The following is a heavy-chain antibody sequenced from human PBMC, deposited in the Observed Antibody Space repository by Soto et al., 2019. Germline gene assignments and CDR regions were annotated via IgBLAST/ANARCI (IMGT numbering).Heavy chain of an antibody. CDR2: ITVSGDTT. CDR1: GFAFSNYD. CDR3: AKNRNTGVAGTSCWFGP. V-gene: IGHV3-23*01. Sequence: HPGGSLRLSCAASGFAFSNYDMSWVRQAPGKGLEWVSAITVSGDTTYYADSVKGRFTISRDNSKNTLYLQMNTLRAEDTAVYYCAKNRNTGVAGTSCWFGPWGQGTLVTVSS. J-gene: IGHJ5*02. D-gene: IGHD6-19*01.